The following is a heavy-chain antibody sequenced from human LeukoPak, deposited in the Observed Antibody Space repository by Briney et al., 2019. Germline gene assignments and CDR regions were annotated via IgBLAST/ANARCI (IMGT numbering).Heavy chain of an antibody. CDR2: ISGSGGST. V-gene: IGHV3-23*01. J-gene: IGHJ6*03. CDR1: GFTFCRLA. Sequence: GSLRLPCAAFGFTFCRLAMSWVRQAPGKGLEWVSAISGSGGSTYYADSVKGRFTISRDNSKNTLYLQMNSLRAEDTAVYYCARDSEGPMDVWGKGTTVTVSS. CDR3: ARDSEGPMDV. D-gene: IGHD3-10*01.